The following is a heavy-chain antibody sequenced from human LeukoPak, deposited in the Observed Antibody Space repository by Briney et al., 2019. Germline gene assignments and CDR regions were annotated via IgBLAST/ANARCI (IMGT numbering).Heavy chain of an antibody. Sequence: GASVKVSCKASGYTFTGYYMHWVRQAPGQGLEWMGWINPNSGGTNYAQKFQGRVTMTRDTSISTAYMELSRLRSDDTAVYYCARGQDDFWSGYFPFDPWGQGTLVTVSS. D-gene: IGHD3-3*01. CDR2: INPNSGGT. V-gene: IGHV1-2*02. J-gene: IGHJ5*02. CDR1: GYTFTGYY. CDR3: ARGQDDFWSGYFPFDP.